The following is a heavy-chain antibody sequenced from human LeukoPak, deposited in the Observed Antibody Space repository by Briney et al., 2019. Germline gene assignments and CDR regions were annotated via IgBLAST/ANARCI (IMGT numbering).Heavy chain of an antibody. CDR2: IRNDESKK. V-gene: IGHV3-30*02. J-gene: IGHJ4*02. CDR1: GFTFSSYA. CDR3: ARVPYDFWSGYCPVDY. D-gene: IGHD3-3*01. Sequence: PGGSLRLSCAASGFTFSSYAMHWVRQAPGKGLEWVAFIRNDESKKYYADSVKGRFTISRDNSKKTLYLQVNSLRTEDTAVYYCARVPYDFWSGYCPVDYWGQGTLVTVSS.